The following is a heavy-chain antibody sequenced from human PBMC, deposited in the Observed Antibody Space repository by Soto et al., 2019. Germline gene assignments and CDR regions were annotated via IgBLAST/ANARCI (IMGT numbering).Heavy chain of an antibody. CDR3: VGKWFDF. CDR2: IYSGGGT. J-gene: IGHJ5*01. V-gene: IGHV3-53*01. CDR1: GFTVSSNF. Sequence: GGSLRLSCAASGFTVSSNFMNWVRQAPGKGLEWVSVIYSGGGTYYADSVKGRFTISRDNSKNTLYLQMSSLRVEDTAIYYCVGKWFDFWGQGALVTVSS.